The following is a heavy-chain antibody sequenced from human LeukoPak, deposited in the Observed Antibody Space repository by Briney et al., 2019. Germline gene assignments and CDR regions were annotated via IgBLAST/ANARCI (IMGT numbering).Heavy chain of an antibody. CDR3: ARPTYYYDSSGYYPWYYFDY. J-gene: IGHJ4*02. CDR2: IWYDGSNK. CDR1: GFTFSSYG. V-gene: IGHV3-33*01. D-gene: IGHD3-22*01. Sequence: GRSLRPSCAASGFTFSSYGMHWVRQAPGKGLEWVAVIWYDGSNKYYADSVKGRFTISRDNYKNTLYLQMNSLRAEDTAVYYCARPTYYYDSSGYYPWYYFDYWGQGTLVTVSS.